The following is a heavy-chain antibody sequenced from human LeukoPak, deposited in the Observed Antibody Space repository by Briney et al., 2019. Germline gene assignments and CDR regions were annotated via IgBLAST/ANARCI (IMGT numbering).Heavy chain of an antibody. V-gene: IGHV5-51*01. J-gene: IGHJ4*02. D-gene: IGHD3-22*01. Sequence: GESLKISCKGSGYSFTSYWIGWVRQMPGKGLEWMGIIYPGDSDTRYSPSFQGQVSMSADRSISTAYLQWSSLKASDTAMYYCARSHYYESSGYFDYWGQGTLVTVSS. CDR1: GYSFTSYW. CDR3: ARSHYYESSGYFDY. CDR2: IYPGDSDT.